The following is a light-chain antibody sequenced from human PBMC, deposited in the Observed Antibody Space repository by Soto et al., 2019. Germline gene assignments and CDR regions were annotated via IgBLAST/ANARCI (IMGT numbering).Light chain of an antibody. CDR1: QSIRSY. CDR3: QQYNSWPPIT. J-gene: IGKJ5*01. V-gene: IGKV1-39*01. CDR2: AAS. Sequence: DVQMTQSPSSLSASVWDRVTITWRARQSIRSYLNWYQQKVGKAPKLLIYAASSLQSGVPSRFSGSGSGTDFTLTISSLQPEDFAVYYCQQYNSWPPITFGQGTRLEIK.